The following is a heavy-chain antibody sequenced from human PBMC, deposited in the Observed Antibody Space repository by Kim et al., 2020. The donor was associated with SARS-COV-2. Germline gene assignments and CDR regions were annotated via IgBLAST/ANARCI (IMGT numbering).Heavy chain of an antibody. Sequence: SVKVSCKASGFTFTSSAVQWVRQARGQRLEWIGWIVVGSGNTNYAQKFQERVTITRDMSTSTAYMELSSLRSEDTAVYYCAAVSLVANWGFDYWGQGTLVTVSS. D-gene: IGHD7-27*01. CDR1: GFTFTSSA. V-gene: IGHV1-58*01. J-gene: IGHJ4*02. CDR2: IVVGSGNT. CDR3: AAVSLVANWGFDY.